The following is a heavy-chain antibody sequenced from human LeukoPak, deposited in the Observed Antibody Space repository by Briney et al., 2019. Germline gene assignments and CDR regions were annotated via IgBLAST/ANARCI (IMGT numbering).Heavy chain of an antibody. CDR2: IIPIFGTA. CDR3: AREGQPPYNWFDP. J-gene: IGHJ5*02. CDR1: GGTLSSYA. D-gene: IGHD5-18*01. V-gene: IGHV1-69*13. Sequence: GASVKVSCKASGGTLSSYAISWVRQAPGQGLEWMGGIIPIFGTANYAQKSQGRVTITADESTSTAYMELSSLRSEDTAVYYCAREGQPPYNWFDPWGQGTLVTVSS.